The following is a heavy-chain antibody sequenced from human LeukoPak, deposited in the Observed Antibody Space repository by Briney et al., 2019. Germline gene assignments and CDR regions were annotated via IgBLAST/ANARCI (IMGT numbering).Heavy chain of an antibody. CDR3: ARVNWKAFDI. D-gene: IGHD1-1*01. J-gene: IGHJ3*02. Sequence: GRSLRLSCAASGFTFGSYAMHWVRQAPGKGLEWVAVRSYDGNNKYYADSVKGRFTISRDNSKNTLYLQMNSLRAEDTAVYYCARVNWKAFDIWGQGTMVTVSS. V-gene: IGHV3-30*04. CDR2: RSYDGNNK. CDR1: GFTFGSYA.